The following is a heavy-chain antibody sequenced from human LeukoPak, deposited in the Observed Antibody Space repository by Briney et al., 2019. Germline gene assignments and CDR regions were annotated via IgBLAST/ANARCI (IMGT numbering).Heavy chain of an antibody. J-gene: IGHJ4*02. CDR3: IRRGLWGNFFDF. CDR1: GFTFGGYP. V-gene: IGHV3-49*04. Sequence: GGSLRLPCTASGFTFGGYPMGWVRQAPGKGLEWVAFIRSKVYDGTIEYAASVKGRFTISRDDSTSIAYLQMNNLETEDTAVYYCIRRGLWGNFFDFWGQGTLVTVSS. CDR2: IRSKVYDGTI. D-gene: IGHD3-16*01.